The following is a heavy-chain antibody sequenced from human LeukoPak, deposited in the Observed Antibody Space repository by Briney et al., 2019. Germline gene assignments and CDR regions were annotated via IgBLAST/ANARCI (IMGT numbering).Heavy chain of an antibody. J-gene: IGHJ6*03. CDR3: AAELPLRGHYYMDV. V-gene: IGHV4-39*01. CDR2: IYYSGST. CDR1: GGSISSSSYY. Sequence: SETLSLTCTVSGGSISSSSYYWGWIRQPPGKGLEWIGSIYYSGSTYHNPSLKSRVTISVDTSKNQFSLKLSSVTAADTAVYYCAAELPLRGHYYMDVWGKGTTVTISS. D-gene: IGHD1-26*01.